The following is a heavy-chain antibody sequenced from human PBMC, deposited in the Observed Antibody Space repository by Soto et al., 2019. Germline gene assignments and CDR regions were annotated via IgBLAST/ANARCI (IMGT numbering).Heavy chain of an antibody. Sequence: VQLVASGGGVVQPGRTLRLSCVASEFTFSSHLMHWVRQAPGKGLEWVAFISNDGDYKNYADSVKGRFTISRDNSKDTVYLEIHSLRPEDTALYYCARLEACSAPSYLDYWGQGTLVIVS. CDR2: ISNDGDYK. D-gene: IGHD2-15*01. CDR3: ARLEACSAPSYLDY. V-gene: IGHV3-30*03. J-gene: IGHJ4*02. CDR1: EFTFSSHL.